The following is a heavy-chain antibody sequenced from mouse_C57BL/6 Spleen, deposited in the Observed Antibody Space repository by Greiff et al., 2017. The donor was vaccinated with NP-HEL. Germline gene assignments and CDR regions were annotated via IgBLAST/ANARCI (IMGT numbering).Heavy chain of an antibody. V-gene: IGHV1-31*01. Sequence: EVKLQESGPELVKPGASVKISCKASGYSFTGYYMHWVKQSHGNILDWIGYIYPYNGVSSYNQKFKGKATLTVDKSSSTAYMELRSLTSEDSAVDYCARGDGSSYHWYFDVWGTGTTVTVSS. CDR2: IYPYNGVS. CDR1: GYSFTGYY. CDR3: ARGDGSSYHWYFDV. D-gene: IGHD1-1*01. J-gene: IGHJ1*03.